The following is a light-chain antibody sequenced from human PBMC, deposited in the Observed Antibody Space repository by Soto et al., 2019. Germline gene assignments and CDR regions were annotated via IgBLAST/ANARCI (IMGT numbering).Light chain of an antibody. Sequence: QSALTQPASVSGSPGQSITISCTGTSSDVGGHNYVSWYQQHPGKAPKLMIYEVRNRPSGVSNRFSGSKSDNTASLTISGLQAEDEADYYCTSYTTSSALYVFWTGTKVTVL. CDR1: SSDVGGHNY. CDR3: TSYTTSSALYV. V-gene: IGLV2-14*01. CDR2: EVR. J-gene: IGLJ1*01.